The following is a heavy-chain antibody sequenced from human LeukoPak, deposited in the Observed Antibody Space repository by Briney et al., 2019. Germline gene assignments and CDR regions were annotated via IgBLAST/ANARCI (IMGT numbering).Heavy chain of an antibody. D-gene: IGHD4-23*01. CDR3: ARTGGSNSYSDF. Sequence: RPGGSLRLSCAASGFTFSTSWMHWVRQAPGKGLVWVSRINSDGSSTTYADSVKGRFTISRDNAENTLYLQMDSLRAEDTAVYYCARTGGSNSYSDFWGQGTLVTVSS. V-gene: IGHV3-74*01. CDR1: GFTFSTSW. J-gene: IGHJ4*02. CDR2: INSDGSST.